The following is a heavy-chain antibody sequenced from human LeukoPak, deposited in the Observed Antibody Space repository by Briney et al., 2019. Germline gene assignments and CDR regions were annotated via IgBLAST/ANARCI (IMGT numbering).Heavy chain of an antibody. Sequence: SVKVSCKASGYTFIGSYMHWVRQAPGQGLEWMGVIIPIFGKENYAQKFQGRVTITADESTSTAYMELSSLRSEDTAVYYCARGTHYYDSSGASGYYYYGMDVWGQGTTVTVSS. V-gene: IGHV1-69*13. J-gene: IGHJ6*02. CDR1: GYTFIGSY. CDR3: ARGTHYYDSSGASGYYYYGMDV. D-gene: IGHD3-22*01. CDR2: IIPIFGKE.